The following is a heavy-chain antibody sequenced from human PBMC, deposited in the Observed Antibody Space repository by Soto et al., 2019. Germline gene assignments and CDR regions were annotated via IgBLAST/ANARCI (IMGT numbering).Heavy chain of an antibody. CDR1: GYTFTSYG. Sequence: ASVKVSCKASGYTFTSYGISWVRQMPGKGLEWMGIIYPGDSDTRYSPSFQGQATISADKSISTAYLQWSSLKASDTAMYYCASPSRYDSSGYYEYYFDYWGQGTLVTVSS. D-gene: IGHD3-22*01. CDR2: IYPGDSDT. J-gene: IGHJ4*02. V-gene: IGHV5-51*01. CDR3: ASPSRYDSSGYYEYYFDY.